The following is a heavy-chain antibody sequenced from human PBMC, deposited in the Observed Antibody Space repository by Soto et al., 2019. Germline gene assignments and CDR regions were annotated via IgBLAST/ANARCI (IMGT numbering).Heavy chain of an antibody. CDR3: TRHTGYDSSLDY. V-gene: IGHV5-10-1*01. CDR2: IDPSDSYT. D-gene: IGHD5-12*01. CDR1: GYTFTGHW. J-gene: IGHJ4*02. Sequence: GESLKISCQGSGYTFTGHWISWARQMPGKGLEWMGRIDPSDSYTDYSPTVQGHVTMSADKSINTAYLQWSSLQASDTAVYYCTRHTGYDSSLDYWGQGTLVTVSS.